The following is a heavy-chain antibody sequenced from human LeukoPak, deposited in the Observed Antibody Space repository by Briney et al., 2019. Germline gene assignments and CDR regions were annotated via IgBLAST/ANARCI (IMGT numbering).Heavy chain of an antibody. J-gene: IGHJ3*02. CDR1: GFTVSSNY. CDR3: ARGGYNWNDESAFDI. D-gene: IGHD1-1*01. V-gene: IGHV3-66*02. CDR2: IYSGGST. Sequence: GGSLRLSCAASGFTVSSNYMSWVRQAPGKGLEWVSVIYSGGSTYYADSVKGRFTISRDNSKNTLYLQMNSLRAEDTAVYCCARGGYNWNDESAFDIWGQGTMVTVSS.